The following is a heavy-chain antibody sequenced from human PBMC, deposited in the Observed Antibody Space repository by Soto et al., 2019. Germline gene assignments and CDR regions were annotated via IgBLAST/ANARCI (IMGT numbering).Heavy chain of an antibody. CDR2: ISGSGGST. Sequence: EVQLLESGGGLVQPGGSLRLSCAASGFTFSSYAMSWVRQAPGKGLEWVSAISGSGGSTYYADSVKGRFTISRDNSKNTLYLQMNSLRAEDTDVYYCAREEGAARPDYYGMDVWGQGTTVTVSS. J-gene: IGHJ6*02. CDR3: AREEGAARPDYYGMDV. D-gene: IGHD6-6*01. CDR1: GFTFSSYA. V-gene: IGHV3-23*01.